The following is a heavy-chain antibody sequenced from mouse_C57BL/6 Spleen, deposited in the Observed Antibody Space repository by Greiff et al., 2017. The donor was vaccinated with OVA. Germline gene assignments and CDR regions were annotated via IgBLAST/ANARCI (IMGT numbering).Heavy chain of an antibody. V-gene: IGHV1-19*01. Sequence: VQLQQSGPVLVKPGASVKMSCKASGYTFTDYYMNWVKQSHGKSLEWIGVINPYNGGTSYNQKFKGKATLTVDKSSSTAYMELNSLTSEDSAVYYCAREYYGSSSDYWGQGTTLTVSS. CDR2: INPYNGGT. CDR3: AREYYGSSSDY. CDR1: GYTFTDYY. J-gene: IGHJ2*01. D-gene: IGHD1-1*01.